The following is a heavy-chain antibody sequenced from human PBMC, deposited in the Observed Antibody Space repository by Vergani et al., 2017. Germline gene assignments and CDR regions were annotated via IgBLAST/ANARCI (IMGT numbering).Heavy chain of an antibody. V-gene: IGHV3-11*01. CDR2: ISSSGSTI. J-gene: IGHJ4*02. CDR3: AKDRAFLDTNYFDY. Sequence: VQLVESGGGLIQPGGSLRLSCAASGFTVSSNYMSWVRQAPGKGLEWVSYISSSGSTIYYADSVKGRFTISRDNAKNSLYLQMNSLRAEDTAVYYCAKDRAFLDTNYFDYWGQGTLVTVSS. CDR1: GFTVSSNY. D-gene: IGHD2/OR15-2a*01.